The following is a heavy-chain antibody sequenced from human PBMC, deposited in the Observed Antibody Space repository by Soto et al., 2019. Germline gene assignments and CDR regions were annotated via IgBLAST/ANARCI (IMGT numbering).Heavy chain of an antibody. CDR2: INPNSGGT. J-gene: IGHJ4*02. V-gene: IGHV1-2*02. D-gene: IGHD3-10*01. CDR1: GYTFTGYY. Sequence: QVQLVQSGAEVKKPGASVKVSCKASGYTFTGYYMHWVRQATGQGLEWMGWINPNSGGTNYAQKFHGRVTMTRDTSISTAYMELSRLRSEDTAVYYCARGGIWFGELLPGGSWGQGTLVTVSS. CDR3: ARGGIWFGELLPGGS.